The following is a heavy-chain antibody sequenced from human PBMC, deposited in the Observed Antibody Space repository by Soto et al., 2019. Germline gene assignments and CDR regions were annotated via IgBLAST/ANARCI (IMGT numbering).Heavy chain of an antibody. J-gene: IGHJ5*01. V-gene: IGHV4-61*01. D-gene: IGHD3-10*01. Sequence: PSETLSLTCTVSGAPVKSDFYYWSWLRQPPGKGMEWIGYIYNIMSNNYNPSLRSRVTMSLDTSNNQFSLKLTSVTAADTAVYYCARERRAGNWFDSWGQGTLVTVSS. CDR2: IYNIMSN. CDR1: GAPVKSDFYY. CDR3: ARERRAGNWFDS.